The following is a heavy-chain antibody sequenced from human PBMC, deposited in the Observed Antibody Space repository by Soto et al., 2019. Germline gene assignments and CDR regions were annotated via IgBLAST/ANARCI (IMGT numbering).Heavy chain of an antibody. V-gene: IGHV4-31*03. CDR1: GGSISSGGYY. CDR3: ARAYCSGGSCYRSDNWFDP. Sequence: QVQLQESGPGLVKPSQTLSLTCTVSGGSISSGGYYWSWIRQHPGKGLEWIGYIYYSGSTYYNPSLKSRVTISVDTSKNQFSLKLSSVTAADTAVYYCARAYCSGGSCYRSDNWFDPWGQGTLVTVSS. D-gene: IGHD2-15*01. CDR2: IYYSGST. J-gene: IGHJ5*02.